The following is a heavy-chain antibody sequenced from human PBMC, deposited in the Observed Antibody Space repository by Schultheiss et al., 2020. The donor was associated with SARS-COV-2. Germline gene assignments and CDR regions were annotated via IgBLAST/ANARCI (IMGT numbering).Heavy chain of an antibody. CDR1: GFTFSDYY. Sequence: GESLKISCAASGFTFSDYYMSWIRQAPGKGLEWVSYISSSGSTIYYADSVKGRFTISRDNAKNSLYLQMNSLRAEDTAVYYCAKTYSSSSFSSYYYYGMDVWGQGTTVTVSS. V-gene: IGHV3-11*01. CDR3: AKTYSSSSFSSYYYYGMDV. J-gene: IGHJ6*02. D-gene: IGHD6-6*01. CDR2: ISSSGSTI.